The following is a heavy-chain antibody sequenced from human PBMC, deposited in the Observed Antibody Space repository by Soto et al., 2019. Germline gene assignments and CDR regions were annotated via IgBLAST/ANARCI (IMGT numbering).Heavy chain of an antibody. V-gene: IGHV6-1*01. D-gene: IGHD1-1*01. CDR2: TYYYRSKWYI. J-gene: IGHJ5*02. Sequence: TLSLTCDISGDSVSSNYAAWNWIRQSPSRGLEWLGRTYYYRSKWYIDYAVSVKGRISINAVTSKNQVSLQLNAVIPDDTAVYYCARDDGPRTTRRFDAWGQGILVTVSS. CDR3: ARDDGPRTTRRFDA. CDR1: GDSVSSNYAA.